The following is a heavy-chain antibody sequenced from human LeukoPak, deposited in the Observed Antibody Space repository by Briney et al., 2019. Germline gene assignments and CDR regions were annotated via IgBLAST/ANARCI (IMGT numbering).Heavy chain of an antibody. CDR1: GFTFSSYV. Sequence: SGGSLRLSCAASGFTFSSYVMSWVRQAPGKGLEWVSAISGSGGGTYYADSVKGWFTISRDNSKNTLYLQMNSLRAEDTAVYYCAPGRLLLATGTVDYWGQGTLVTVSS. CDR3: APGRLLLATGTVDY. J-gene: IGHJ4*02. V-gene: IGHV3-23*01. D-gene: IGHD1-1*01. CDR2: ISGSGGGT.